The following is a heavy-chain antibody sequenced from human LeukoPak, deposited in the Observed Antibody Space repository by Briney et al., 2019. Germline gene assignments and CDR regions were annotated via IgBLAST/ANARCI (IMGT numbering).Heavy chain of an antibody. CDR1: GGSISSYY. CDR2: IYTSGST. Sequence: SETLSLTCTVSGGSISSYYWSWIRQPAGKGLEWIGRIYTSGSTNYNPSLKSRVTMSVDTSKNQFSLKLSSVTAADTAVYYCATRETGSYYYYMDVWGKGTTVTVPS. J-gene: IGHJ6*03. CDR3: ATRETGSYYYYMDV. D-gene: IGHD1-1*01. V-gene: IGHV4-4*07.